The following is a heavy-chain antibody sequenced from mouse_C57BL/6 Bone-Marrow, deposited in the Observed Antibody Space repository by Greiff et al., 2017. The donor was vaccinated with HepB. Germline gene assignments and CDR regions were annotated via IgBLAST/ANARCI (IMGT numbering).Heavy chain of an antibody. J-gene: IGHJ1*03. CDR2: IYPRDGST. Sequence: VQVVESGPELVKPGASVKLSCKASGYTFTSYDINWVKQRPGQGLEWIGWIYPRDGSTKYNEKFKGKATLTVDTSSSTAYMELHSLTSEDSAVYFCARVDYYGSSYFYWYFDVWGTGTTVTVSS. CDR1: GYTFTSYD. V-gene: IGHV1-85*01. D-gene: IGHD1-1*01. CDR3: ARVDYYGSSYFYWYFDV.